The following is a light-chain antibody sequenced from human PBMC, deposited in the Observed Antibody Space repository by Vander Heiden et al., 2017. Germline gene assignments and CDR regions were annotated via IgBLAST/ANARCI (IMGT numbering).Light chain of an antibody. CDR1: SSDVGGYNY. J-gene: IGLJ3*02. V-gene: IGLV2-14*01. CDR3: SSYTTSSTQV. CDR2: DVS. Sequence: QSALTQPASVSGSPGQSITISCTGTSSDVGGYNYVSWYQQHPGKAPKLMIYDVSNRPSGVSNRFSGSKSGNTASLTISGLQAEDEAGYYCSSYTTSSTQVFGGGTKLTVL.